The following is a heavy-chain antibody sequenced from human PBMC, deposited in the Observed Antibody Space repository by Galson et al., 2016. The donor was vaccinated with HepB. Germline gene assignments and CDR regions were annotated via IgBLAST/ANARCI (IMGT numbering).Heavy chain of an antibody. D-gene: IGHD6-13*01. CDR1: GFTFSDYD. Sequence: SLRLSCAASGFTFSDYDMHWVRQATGRGLEWVSAIDTADGTFYSDSVKGRFTISREDVKNSLYLRMNSLRAGDTAMYYCARGALVAASGISDSFDIWGQGTMVTVSS. CDR3: ARGALVAASGISDSFDI. V-gene: IGHV3-13*01. CDR2: IDTADGT. J-gene: IGHJ3*02.